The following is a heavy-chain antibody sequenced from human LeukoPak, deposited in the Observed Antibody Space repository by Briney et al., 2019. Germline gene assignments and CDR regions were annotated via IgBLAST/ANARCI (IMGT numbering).Heavy chain of an antibody. Sequence: GGSLRLSCAASGFTVSRNFMSWVRQAPGKGLEWVSVIYSGGSTYYADSVKGRFTISRDNSKNTLYLQMNSLRAEDTAVYYCARGYDSGTYYVYWGQGTLVTVSS. D-gene: IGHD3-22*01. CDR3: ARGYDSGTYYVY. V-gene: IGHV3-53*01. J-gene: IGHJ4*02. CDR2: IYSGGST. CDR1: GFTVSRNF.